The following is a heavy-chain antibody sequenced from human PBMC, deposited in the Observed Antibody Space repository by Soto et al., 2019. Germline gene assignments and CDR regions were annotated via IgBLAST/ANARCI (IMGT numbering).Heavy chain of an antibody. CDR2: INQDGSEK. J-gene: IGHJ4*02. CDR1: GFTFSNYW. CDR3: AREIAGYGSF. Sequence: GSLRLSCAASGFTFSNYWMHWVRQAPGKGLEWVANINQDGSEKYYVGSVKGRFTISRDNAKNSLYLQMNSLRAEDTAVYYCAREIAGYGSFWGQGTLVTVSS. D-gene: IGHD5-12*01. V-gene: IGHV3-7*01.